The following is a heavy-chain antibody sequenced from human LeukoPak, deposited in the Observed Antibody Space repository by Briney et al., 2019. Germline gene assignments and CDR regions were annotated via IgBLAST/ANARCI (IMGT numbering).Heavy chain of an antibody. CDR2: MNQDGSLQ. CDR3: ARSEGSEKDDAFDI. V-gene: IGHV3-7*03. D-gene: IGHD3-3*01. Sequence: PGGSLRLSCAASGFTLSTCWMNWVSQAPGKGLEWGANMNQDGSLQYYVDSVKGRFTISRDNAKNSLYLQMNSLRAEDTAVYYCARSEGSEKDDAFDIWGRGTMVTASS. J-gene: IGHJ3*02. CDR1: GFTLSTCW.